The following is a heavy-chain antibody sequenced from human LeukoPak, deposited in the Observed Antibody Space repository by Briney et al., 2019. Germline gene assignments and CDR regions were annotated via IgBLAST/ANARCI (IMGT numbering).Heavy chain of an antibody. CDR3: ARDDYGGKRPFDY. CDR1: GGSFSSYY. D-gene: IGHD4-23*01. Sequence: PSETLSLTCAVYGGSFSSYYWSWIRQPAGKGLEWIGRIYTSGSTNYNPSLKSRVTISVDTSKNQFSLKLSSVTAADTAVYYCARDDYGGKRPFDYWGQGTLVTVSS. J-gene: IGHJ4*02. CDR2: IYTSGST. V-gene: IGHV4-4*07.